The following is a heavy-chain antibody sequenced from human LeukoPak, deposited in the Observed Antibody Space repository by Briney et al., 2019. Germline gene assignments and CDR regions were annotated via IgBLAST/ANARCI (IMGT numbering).Heavy chain of an antibody. V-gene: IGHV3-30-3*01. CDR3: ASTEAYYDSSGYGDY. CDR2: ISYDGSNK. Sequence: GGSLRLSCAASGFTVSSNYMSWVRQAPGKGLEWVAVISYDGSNKYYADSVKGRFTISRDNSKNTLYLQMNSLRAEDTAVYYCASTEAYYDSSGYGDYWGQGTLVTVSS. J-gene: IGHJ4*02. D-gene: IGHD3-22*01. CDR1: GFTVSSNY.